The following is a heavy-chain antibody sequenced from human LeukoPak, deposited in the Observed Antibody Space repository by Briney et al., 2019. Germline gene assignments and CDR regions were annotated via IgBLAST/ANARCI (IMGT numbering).Heavy chain of an antibody. CDR3: AKTKYQLLPYFDY. D-gene: IGHD2-2*01. V-gene: IGHV3-30*02. CDR2: IRYDGSNK. Sequence: GGSLRLSCAPSGFTFSSYGMHWVRQAPGKGLERVAFIRYDGSNKYYADSVKGRFTISRDNSKNTLYLQMNSLRAEDTAVYYCAKTKYQLLPYFDYWGQGTLVTVSS. CDR1: GFTFSSYG. J-gene: IGHJ4*02.